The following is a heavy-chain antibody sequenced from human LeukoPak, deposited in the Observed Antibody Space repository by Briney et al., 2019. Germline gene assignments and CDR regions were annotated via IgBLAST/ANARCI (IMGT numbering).Heavy chain of an antibody. D-gene: IGHD3-22*01. CDR2: IIPILGIA. Sequence: ASVKVSCKASGGTFSSYAISWVRQAPGQGLEWTGRIIPILGIANYAQKFQGRVTITADKSTSTAYMELSSLRSEDTAVYYCARRHYYDSSGPPGYWGQGTLVTVSS. CDR3: ARRHYYDSSGPPGY. J-gene: IGHJ4*02. V-gene: IGHV1-69*04. CDR1: GGTFSSYA.